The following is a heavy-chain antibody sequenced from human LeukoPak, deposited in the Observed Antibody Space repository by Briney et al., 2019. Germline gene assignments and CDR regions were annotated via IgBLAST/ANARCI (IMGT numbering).Heavy chain of an antibody. J-gene: IGHJ5*02. CDR2: IRYDGTTT. CDR1: GFTFSSSG. CDR3: ARDGWFGDYNWFDP. Sequence: PGGSLRLSCAASGFTFSSSGMLWGRQAPGMGLEWVAFIRYDGTTTYYADSVKGRFTISRDNSKNSLYLQMNSLRAEDTAMYYCARDGWFGDYNWFDPWGQGTPVTVSS. V-gene: IGHV3-30*02. D-gene: IGHD3-10*01.